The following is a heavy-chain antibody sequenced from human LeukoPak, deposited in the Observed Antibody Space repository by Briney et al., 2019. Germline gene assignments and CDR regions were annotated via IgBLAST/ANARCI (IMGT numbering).Heavy chain of an antibody. J-gene: IGHJ4*02. CDR1: GYSFSDYY. D-gene: IGHD3-22*01. Sequence: ASVKVSCKASGYSFSDYYIHWVRQAPGQGLEWMGWINPNSGGTHYAQKFQGRVTMTRDTSITTVYTELSRLRSDDTAVYYCAKWGTYYYDSSGDLGLDYWGQGTLVTVSS. CDR3: AKWGTYYYDSSGDLGLDY. V-gene: IGHV1-2*02. CDR2: INPNSGGT.